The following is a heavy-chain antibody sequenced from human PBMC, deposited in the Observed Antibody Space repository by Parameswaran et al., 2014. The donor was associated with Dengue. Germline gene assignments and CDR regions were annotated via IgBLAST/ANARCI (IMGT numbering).Heavy chain of an antibody. CDR2: ISAYNGNT. CDR3: AAYQLLYGEFVTGWDY. V-gene: IGHV1-18*01. J-gene: IGHJ4*02. Sequence: WVRQAPGQGLEWMGWISAYNGNTNYAQKLQGRVTMTTDTSTSTAYMELRSLRSDDTAVYYCAAYQLLYGEFVTGWDYWGQGTLVTVSS. D-gene: IGHD2-2*02.